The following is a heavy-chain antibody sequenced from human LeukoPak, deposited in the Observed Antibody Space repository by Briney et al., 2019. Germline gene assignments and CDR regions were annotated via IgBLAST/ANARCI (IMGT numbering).Heavy chain of an antibody. J-gene: IGHJ6*02. CDR3: ARDPGPNYDILTGYSGYGMDV. V-gene: IGHV4-31*03. D-gene: IGHD3-9*01. CDR2: IYYSGST. Sequence: PSQTLSLTCTVFGGSISSGGYYWSWVRQHPGKGLEWIGYIYYSGSTYYNPSLKSRVTISVDTSKNQFSLKLSSVTAADTAVYYCARDPGPNYDILTGYSGYGMDVWGQGTTVTVSS. CDR1: GGSISSGGYY.